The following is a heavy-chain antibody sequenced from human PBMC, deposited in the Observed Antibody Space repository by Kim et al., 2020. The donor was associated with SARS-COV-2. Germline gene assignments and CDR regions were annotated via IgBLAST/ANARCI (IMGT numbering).Heavy chain of an antibody. V-gene: IGHV4-34*01. CDR3: ARVRSDTIFGVVIIRYYFDY. Sequence: SETLSLTCAVYGGSFSGYYWSWIRQPPGKGLEWIGEINHSGSTNYNPSLKSRVTISVDTSKNQFSLKLSSVTAADTAVYYCARVRSDTIFGVVIIRYYFDYWGQGTLVTVSS. CDR1: GGSFSGYY. CDR2: INHSGST. D-gene: IGHD3-3*01. J-gene: IGHJ4*02.